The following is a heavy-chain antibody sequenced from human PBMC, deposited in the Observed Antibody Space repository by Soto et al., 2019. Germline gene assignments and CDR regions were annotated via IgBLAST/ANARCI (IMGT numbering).Heavy chain of an antibody. V-gene: IGHV4-59*08. CDR2: VYYSGST. CDR3: ARLVRTTGATAYYYYMDV. Sequence: SETLSLTCTVSGGSISSYYWSWIRQPPGKGLEWIGYVYYSGSTNYNPSLKSRVTISIDTSKNQFSLNLSSVTAADPAVYYCARLVRTTGATAYYYYMDVWGKGTTVTVSS. J-gene: IGHJ6*03. CDR1: GGSISSYY. D-gene: IGHD1-1*01.